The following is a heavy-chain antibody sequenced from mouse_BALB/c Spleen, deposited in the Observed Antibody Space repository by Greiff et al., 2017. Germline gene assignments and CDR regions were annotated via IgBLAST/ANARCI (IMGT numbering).Heavy chain of an antibody. J-gene: IGHJ4*01. CDR3: ARDGYYEDYYAMDY. CDR2: IYPGGGYT. CDR1: GYTFTNYW. D-gene: IGHD2-3*01. Sequence: QVQLKESGAELVRPGTSVKISCKASGYTFTNYWLGWVKQRPGHGLEWIGDIYPGGGYTNYNEKFKGKATLTADTSSSTAYMQLSSLTSEDSAVYFCARDGYYEDYYAMDYWGQGTSVTVSS. V-gene: IGHV1-63*02.